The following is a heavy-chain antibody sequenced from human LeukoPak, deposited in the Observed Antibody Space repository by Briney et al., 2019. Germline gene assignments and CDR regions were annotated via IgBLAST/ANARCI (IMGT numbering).Heavy chain of an antibody. D-gene: IGHD1-26*01. V-gene: IGHV3-23*01. CDR1: GFAFTSYS. CDR2: ISGGGGST. Sequence: GGSLRLSCAASGFAFTSYSMNWVRQAPGKGLEWVSTISGGGGSTYYADSVKGRFTISRGNSKNTLYLQVNSLRAEDTAVYYCAKGGKWGVTPFDYWGQGTLVTVSS. J-gene: IGHJ4*02. CDR3: AKGGKWGVTPFDY.